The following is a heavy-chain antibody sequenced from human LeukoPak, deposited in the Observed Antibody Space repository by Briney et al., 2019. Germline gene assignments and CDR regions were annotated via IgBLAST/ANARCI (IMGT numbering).Heavy chain of an antibody. D-gene: IGHD6-13*01. CDR3: ARKGQQLLPY. CDR2: IYYSGSTYYT. CDR1: GGSISSRGYY. J-gene: IGHJ4*02. V-gene: IGHV4-39*01. Sequence: SETLSLTCTVSGGSISSRGYYWGWIRQPPGKGLEWIGSIYYSGSTYYTYCNPSLKRRVTISIDTSKNQFSLKVTSVIAADTAVYYCARKGQQLLPYWGQGTLVTVSS.